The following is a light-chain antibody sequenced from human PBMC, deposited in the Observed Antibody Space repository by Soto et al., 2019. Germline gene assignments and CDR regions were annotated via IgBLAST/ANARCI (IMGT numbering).Light chain of an antibody. CDR1: SSDVGAYDY. CDR3: SSYTKTNIPLL. V-gene: IGLV2-14*01. CDR2: DVN. J-gene: IGLJ2*01. Sequence: QSVLTQPASVSGSPGQSITISCTVTSSDVGAYDYVSWYQQHPGKAPKLMIYDVNIRPSGISNRFSGSKSGNTASLTISGLQAEDEADYYCSSYTKTNIPLLFGGGTKVTV.